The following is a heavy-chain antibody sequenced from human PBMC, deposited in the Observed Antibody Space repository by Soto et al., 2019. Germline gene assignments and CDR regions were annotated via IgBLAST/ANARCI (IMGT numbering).Heavy chain of an antibody. V-gene: IGHV3-48*02. Sequence: PGGSLRLSCAASGFTFSSYSMNWVRQAPGKGLEWVSYISSSSSTIYYADSVKGRFTISRDNVKNSLYLQMNSLRDEDTAVYYCAKEGNYYDSSGSPLDYWGQGTLVTVSS. J-gene: IGHJ4*02. D-gene: IGHD3-22*01. CDR3: AKEGNYYDSSGSPLDY. CDR2: ISSSSSTI. CDR1: GFTFSSYS.